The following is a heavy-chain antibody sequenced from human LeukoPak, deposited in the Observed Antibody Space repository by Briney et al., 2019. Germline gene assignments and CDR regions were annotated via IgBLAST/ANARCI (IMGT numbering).Heavy chain of an antibody. V-gene: IGHV1-2*02. CDR1: GYSFNEYY. Sequence: GASVKVSCRAPGYSFNEYYVHWVRQAPGQGLEWMGWIVPITGDTRYAPRFQGGVTLSSDTSTSTAYLELSSLRSDDTAAFYCATATRYDSSDARSHYFDLWGRGTLITVSS. J-gene: IGHJ2*01. CDR2: IVPITGDT. CDR3: ATATRYDSSDARSHYFDL. D-gene: IGHD3-22*01.